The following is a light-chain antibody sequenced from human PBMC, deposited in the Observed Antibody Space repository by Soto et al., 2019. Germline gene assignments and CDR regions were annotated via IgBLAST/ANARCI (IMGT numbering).Light chain of an antibody. J-gene: IGLJ2*01. CDR2: DVN. V-gene: IGLV2-14*01. Sequence: QSALTQPASVSGSPGQSITISCTGTSSDIGAYGYVSWYQQHPARAPKLIIYDVNDRPSGVSDRFSGSKSGNTAFLTISGLQAEDEADYFCSSYTIVSTLVLFGRGTKLTVL. CDR3: SSYTIVSTLVL. CDR1: SSDIGAYGY.